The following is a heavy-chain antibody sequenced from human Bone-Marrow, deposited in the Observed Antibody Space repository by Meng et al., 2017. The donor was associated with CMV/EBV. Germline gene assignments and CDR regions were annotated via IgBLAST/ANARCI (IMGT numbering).Heavy chain of an antibody. Sequence: SVKVSCKASGGTFSSYTISWVRQAPGQGLEWMGRIIPILGIANYGQKFQGRVTITADKSTSTAYMELSSLRSGDTAVYYCARGQVQCSTINCHDYRFSGMDVWGQGTTVTVSS. D-gene: IGHD2/OR15-2a*01. J-gene: IGHJ6*02. CDR2: IIPILGIA. V-gene: IGHV1-69*02. CDR1: GGTFSSYT. CDR3: ARGQVQCSTINCHDYRFSGMDV.